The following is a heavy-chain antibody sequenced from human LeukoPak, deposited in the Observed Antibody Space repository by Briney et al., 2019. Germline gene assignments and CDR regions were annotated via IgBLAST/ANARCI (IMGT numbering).Heavy chain of an antibody. D-gene: IGHD2-2*01. CDR3: ARTTEDCSSTSCYQYWFDP. CDR2: IYYSGST. Sequence: SETLSLTCTVSGGSISSYYWSWIRQPPGKGLEWIGYIYYSGSTSYNPSLKSRVTISVDTSKNQISLKVRSVTAADTAVYYCARTTEDCSSTSCYQYWFDPWGQGTLVTVSS. CDR1: GGSISSYY. V-gene: IGHV4-59*01. J-gene: IGHJ5*02.